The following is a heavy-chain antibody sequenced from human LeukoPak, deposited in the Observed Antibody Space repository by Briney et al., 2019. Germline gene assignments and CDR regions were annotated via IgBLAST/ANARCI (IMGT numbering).Heavy chain of an antibody. CDR1: GFTVSRNY. Sequence: PGGSLRLSCAASGFTVSRNYMSWVRQAPGKGLEWVSVIYSGGSTYYADSVKGRFTISRDNSKNTLYLQMNSLRAEDTAVYYCARDSDYSNYFDYWGQGTLVTVSS. J-gene: IGHJ4*02. CDR2: IYSGGST. V-gene: IGHV3-66*01. CDR3: ARDSDYSNYFDY. D-gene: IGHD4-4*01.